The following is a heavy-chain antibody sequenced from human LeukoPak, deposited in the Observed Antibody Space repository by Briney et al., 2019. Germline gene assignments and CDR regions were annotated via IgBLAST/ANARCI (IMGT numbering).Heavy chain of an antibody. CDR3: ATDREVATFPRDAFDI. V-gene: IGHV1-8*01. Sequence: GASVKVSCKASGYTFTSYDINWVRQATGQGLEWMGWMNPNSGNTGYAQKFQGRVTMTRNTSISTAYMELSSLRSEDTAVYYCATDREVATFPRDAFDIWGQGTMVIVSS. CDR2: MNPNSGNT. J-gene: IGHJ3*02. D-gene: IGHD5-12*01. CDR1: GYTFTSYD.